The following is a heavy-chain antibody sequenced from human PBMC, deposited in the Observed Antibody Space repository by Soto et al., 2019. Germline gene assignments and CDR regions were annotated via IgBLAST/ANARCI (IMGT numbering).Heavy chain of an antibody. CDR3: ARHGGYDFYFDF. CDR2: NFDSGSV. V-gene: IGHV4-59*08. CDR1: GVSITGYY. J-gene: IGHJ4*02. Sequence: SETLSLTCSVSGVSITGYYWSWIRQSPGKGLEWIGYNFDSGSVKYSPSLESRVTISLDTSKNQFSLRLSSVTAADTAVYYCARHGGYDFYFDFWGQG. D-gene: IGHD5-12*01.